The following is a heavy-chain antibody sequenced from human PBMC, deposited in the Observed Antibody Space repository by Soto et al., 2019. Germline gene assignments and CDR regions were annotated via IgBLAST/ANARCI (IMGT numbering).Heavy chain of an antibody. CDR1: GYTFANFD. Sequence: QVQLVQSGGEVKKPGASVKVSCKTSGYTFANFDFSWVRQAPGQGLEWMGWVSNRNDVTNYAENFRDRVTISTDTSTNTVYMELRSLRSDDTAVYFCARERLNTGWYGFDYWGQGTQVTVSS. CDR3: ARERLNTGWYGFDY. CDR2: VSNRNDVT. D-gene: IGHD6-19*01. V-gene: IGHV1-18*04. J-gene: IGHJ4*02.